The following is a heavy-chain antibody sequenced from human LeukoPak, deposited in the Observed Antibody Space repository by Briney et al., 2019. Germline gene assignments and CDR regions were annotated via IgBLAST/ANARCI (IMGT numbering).Heavy chain of an antibody. J-gene: IGHJ5*02. V-gene: IGHV4-59*01. D-gene: IGHD3-22*01. Sequence: SETLSLTCTVSGGSISSYYWSWIRQPPGKGLEWIGYIYYSGSTNYNPSLKSRVTISVDTSKNQFSLKLSSVTAADTAVYYCARGPWRSSYYYDSSGYFGCFDPWGQGTLVTVSS. CDR1: GGSISSYY. CDR2: IYYSGST. CDR3: ARGPWRSSYYYDSSGYFGCFDP.